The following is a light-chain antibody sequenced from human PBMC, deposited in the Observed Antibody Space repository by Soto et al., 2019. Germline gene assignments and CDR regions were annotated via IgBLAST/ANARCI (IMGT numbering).Light chain of an antibody. J-gene: IGKJ3*01. CDR1: QGISNY. V-gene: IGKV1-27*01. Sequence: DIQMTQSPSSLSASVGDRVTITCRASQGISNYLAWYQQKPGKVPKLLIYAASTLQSGVPSRFSGSGSGTDFNLTISSLQPQDVATYSCQNYNSAPLFSFGPGTKVDIK. CDR3: QNYNSAPLFS. CDR2: AAS.